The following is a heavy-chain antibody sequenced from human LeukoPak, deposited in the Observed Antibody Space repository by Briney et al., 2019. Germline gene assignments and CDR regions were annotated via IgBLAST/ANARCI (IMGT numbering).Heavy chain of an antibody. V-gene: IGHV3-30*18. CDR3: AKGRSSSWTDL. CDR2: ISYDGSNK. Sequence: GGSLRLSCAASGFTFSSYGMHWVRQAPGKGLEWVAVISYDGSNKYYADSVKGRFTISRDNSKNTPYLQMNSLRAEDTAVYYCAKGRSSSWTDLWGQGTLVTVSS. CDR1: GFTFSSYG. J-gene: IGHJ4*02. D-gene: IGHD6-13*01.